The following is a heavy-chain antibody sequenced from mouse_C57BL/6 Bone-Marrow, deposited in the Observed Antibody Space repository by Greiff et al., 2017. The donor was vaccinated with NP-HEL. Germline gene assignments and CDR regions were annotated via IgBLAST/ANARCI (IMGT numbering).Heavy chain of an antibody. CDR3: ARAMIRWLLPWLAY. CDR1: GYTFTSYW. J-gene: IGHJ3*01. D-gene: IGHD2-3*01. CDR2: IDPNSGGT. V-gene: IGHV1-72*01. Sequence: QVQLQQPGAELVKPGASVKLSCKASGYTFTSYWMHWVKQRPGRGLEWIVRIDPNSGGTKYNEKFKSKATLTVDKPSSTAYMQLSSLTSEDSAVYYCARAMIRWLLPWLAYWGQGTLVTVSA.